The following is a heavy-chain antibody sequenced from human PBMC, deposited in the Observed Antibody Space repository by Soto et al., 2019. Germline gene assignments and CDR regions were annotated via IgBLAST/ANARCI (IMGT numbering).Heavy chain of an antibody. V-gene: IGHV3-53*01. CDR2: LYPDGRA. CDR3: ARGLGRDYHDNRGYFHLDY. Sequence: GGSLRLSCAASGFSVSSNYLTWVRQAPGKGLKWVSALYPDGRAFYADSVKGRFSISTDNSKNSVYLQMNTLRAEDTAVYYCARGLGRDYHDNRGYFHLDYWGQGTLVTVSS. CDR1: GFSVSSNY. D-gene: IGHD3-22*01. J-gene: IGHJ4*02.